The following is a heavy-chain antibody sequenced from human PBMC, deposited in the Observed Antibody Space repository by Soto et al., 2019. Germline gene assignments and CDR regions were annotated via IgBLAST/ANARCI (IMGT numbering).Heavy chain of an antibody. CDR3: TKSRRGILMVYGFGGMDV. D-gene: IGHD2-8*01. CDR1: GFTVNSHA. V-gene: IGHV3-23*01. CDR2: ISGSGDGT. Sequence: GGSLRLSCAASGFTVNSHAMSWVRQDPGKGLEWVASISGSGDGTYYGDSVKGRFTISRDSSSSTLYLQMNNLRGEDTAVYFCTKSRRGILMVYGFGGMDVWGQGTTVTVSS. J-gene: IGHJ6*02.